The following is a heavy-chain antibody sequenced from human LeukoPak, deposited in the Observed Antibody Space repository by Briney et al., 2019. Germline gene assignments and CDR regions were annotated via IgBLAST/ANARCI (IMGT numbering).Heavy chain of an antibody. V-gene: IGHV4-34*01. CDR1: GGSFSGYY. CDR3: ARGGPFDY. J-gene: IGHJ4*02. CDR2: IKHSGST. Sequence: PSETLSLTCAVYGGSFSGYYWSWIRQPPGKGLEWIGEIKHSGSTNYNPSLKSRVTISVDTSKNQFSLKLSSVTAADTAVYYCARGGPFDYWGQGTLVTVSS.